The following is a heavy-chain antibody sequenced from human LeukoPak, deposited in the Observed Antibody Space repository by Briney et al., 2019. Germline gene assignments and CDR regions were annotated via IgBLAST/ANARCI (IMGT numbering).Heavy chain of an antibody. CDR2: ISSSSSYI. D-gene: IGHD3-9*01. V-gene: IGHV3-21*01. J-gene: IGHJ6*03. Sequence: GGSLRLSCAASGFTFSSYSMNWVRQAPGKGLEWVSCISSSSSYIYYADSVKGRLTISRDNAKNSLYLQMNSLRPEDTAVYYCARDGDILTGYYPHYYMDVWGKGTTVTVSS. CDR1: GFTFSSYS. CDR3: ARDGDILTGYYPHYYMDV.